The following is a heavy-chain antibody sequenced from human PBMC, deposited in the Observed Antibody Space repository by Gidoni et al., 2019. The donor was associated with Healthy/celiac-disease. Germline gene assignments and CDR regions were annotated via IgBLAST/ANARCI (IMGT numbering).Heavy chain of an antibody. V-gene: IGHV1-24*01. Sequence: QVQLVQSGAEVKKPGASVKVSCKVSGYTLTELSMHWVRQAPGKGLEWMGGFDPEDGETSYAQKFQGRVTMTEDTSTDTDYMELSSLRSVDTAVYYCATDLGYYDSSGYSDYWGQGTLVTVSS. CDR1: GYTLTELS. J-gene: IGHJ4*02. D-gene: IGHD3-22*01. CDR2: FDPEDGET. CDR3: ATDLGYYDSSGYSDY.